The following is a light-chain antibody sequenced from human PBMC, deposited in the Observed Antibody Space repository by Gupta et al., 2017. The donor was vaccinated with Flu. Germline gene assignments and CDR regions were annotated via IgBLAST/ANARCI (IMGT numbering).Light chain of an antibody. CDR3: CSHAGSSTLV. Sequence: SVTSSCTGSSSDVGAYNSVSWYQQNPDRAPKLMIYEVSSRPSGVPNRFSGSKSGNTASLTISGLQAEDEAVYYCCSHAGSSTLVFGGGTKLTVV. V-gene: IGLV2-14*01. CDR1: SSDVGAYNS. J-gene: IGLJ3*02. CDR2: EVS.